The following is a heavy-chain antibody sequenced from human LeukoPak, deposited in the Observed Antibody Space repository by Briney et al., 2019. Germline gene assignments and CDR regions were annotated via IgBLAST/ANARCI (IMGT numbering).Heavy chain of an antibody. J-gene: IGHJ4*02. CDR1: GFSLGTTGMR. D-gene: IGHD3-22*01. Sequence: ESGPALVHPTQTLTLTCTFSGFSLGTTGMRVSWIRQPPGKALEWLALIDWDDDKFYNTSLKTRLTIFKDTSKNQVVLIMTNMDPVDTATYYCARAYDSSGYSSGYYFDYWGQGTLVTVSS. V-gene: IGHV2-70*04. CDR2: IDWDDDK. CDR3: ARAYDSSGYSSGYYFDY.